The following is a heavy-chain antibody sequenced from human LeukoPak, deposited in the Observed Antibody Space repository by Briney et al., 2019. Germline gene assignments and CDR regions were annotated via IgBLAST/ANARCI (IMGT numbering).Heavy chain of an antibody. D-gene: IGHD3-22*01. J-gene: IGHJ6*03. CDR1: GGSFSGYY. Sequence: SETLSLTCAVYGGSFSGYYWSWIRQPPGKGLEWIGEINHSGSTNYNPSLKSRVTISVDTSKNQFSLKLSSVTAADTAVYYCARLRGSSGYYYYYYYMDVWGKGTTVTVSS. CDR3: ARLRGSSGYYYYYYYMDV. CDR2: INHSGST. V-gene: IGHV4-34*01.